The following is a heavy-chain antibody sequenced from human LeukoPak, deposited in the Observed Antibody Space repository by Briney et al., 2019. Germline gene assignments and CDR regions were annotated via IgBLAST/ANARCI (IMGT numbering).Heavy chain of an antibody. V-gene: IGHV3-74*01. Sequence: PRGRSPTLACAAAALSFSSYGMHWGRQAPGKGRVWVSRIITDAISTSYTHSLKGRFPISRDTAKNTLYLQMNSLSAEDTAVYYCVFFQAAGTWFYPWGQGTLITVSS. CDR1: ALSFSSYG. J-gene: IGHJ5*02. D-gene: IGHD6-13*01. CDR3: VFFQAAGTWFYP. CDR2: IITDAIST.